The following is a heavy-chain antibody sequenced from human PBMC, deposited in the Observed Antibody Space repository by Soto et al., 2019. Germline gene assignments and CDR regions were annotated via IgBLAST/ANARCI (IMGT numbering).Heavy chain of an antibody. V-gene: IGHV1-8*01. CDR2: MNPNSGNT. CDR3: ARADVVGWESDYGRDV. Sequence: QVQLVQSGAEVKKPGASVKVSCKASGYTFTSYDINWVRQATGQGLEWMGWMNPNSGNTGYAQKFQGRVTMTRNTSISTAYMELSSLRSEDTAVYYCARADVVGWESDYGRDVWGQGTTVTVSS. D-gene: IGHD1-26*01. CDR1: GYTFTSYD. J-gene: IGHJ6*02.